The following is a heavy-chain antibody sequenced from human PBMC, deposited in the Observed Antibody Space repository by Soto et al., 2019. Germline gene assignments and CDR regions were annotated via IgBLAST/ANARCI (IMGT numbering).Heavy chain of an antibody. CDR3: ARDLEAGYSSSWGYYYYGMDV. D-gene: IGHD6-13*01. CDR2: INAGNGNT. Sequence: ASVKVSCKASGYTFTSYAMHWVRQAPGQRLEWMGWINAGNGNTKYSQKFQGRVTITRDTSASTAYMELSSLRSEDTAVYYCARDLEAGYSSSWGYYYYGMDVCGQGTTVTVSS. V-gene: IGHV1-3*01. J-gene: IGHJ6*02. CDR1: GYTFTSYA.